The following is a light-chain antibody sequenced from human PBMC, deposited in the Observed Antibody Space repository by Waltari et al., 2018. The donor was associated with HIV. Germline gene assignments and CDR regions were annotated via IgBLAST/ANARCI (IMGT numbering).Light chain of an antibody. CDR2: AAS. CDR3: QQYNTWWT. J-gene: IGKJ1*01. CDR1: QSISSD. Sequence: EIVMTQSPATLSASPGERATLSCRASQSISSDLVWYQQKPGQGPRLLIYAASTRVSGIPARFSGSGSGTEFTLTISSLQSEDFAVYYCQQYNTWWTFGQGTKVEFK. V-gene: IGKV3-15*01.